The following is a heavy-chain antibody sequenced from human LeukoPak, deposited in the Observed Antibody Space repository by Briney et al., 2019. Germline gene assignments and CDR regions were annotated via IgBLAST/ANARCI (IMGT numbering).Heavy chain of an antibody. D-gene: IGHD3-22*01. Sequence: SETLSLTCTVSGGSISSGDYYWSWIRQPPGKGLEWIGYIYYSGSTYYNPSLKSRVTISVDTSKNQFSLKLSSVTAADTAVYYCARGLYYYDSSGYLPTTYYFDYWGQGTLVTVSS. CDR2: IYYSGST. V-gene: IGHV4-30-4*01. CDR3: ARGLYYYDSSGYLPTTYYFDY. CDR1: GGSISSGDYY. J-gene: IGHJ4*02.